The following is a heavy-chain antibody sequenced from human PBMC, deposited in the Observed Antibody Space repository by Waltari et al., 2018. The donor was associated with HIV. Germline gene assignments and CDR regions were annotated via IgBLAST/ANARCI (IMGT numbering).Heavy chain of an antibody. Sequence: EVQLVEFGGGLVQPGRSLRLSGTGFGFRFGDFAISWFRRAPGKGLEWVGLIRRRIYGGATEYAASAKGRFTISRDDLKSVAYLQMNSLKTEDTAVYYCTRSSKLDYWGQGTLVTVSS. J-gene: IGHJ4*02. V-gene: IGHV3-49*03. CDR1: GFRFGDFA. CDR2: IRRRIYGGAT. CDR3: TRSSKLDY. D-gene: IGHD4-4*01.